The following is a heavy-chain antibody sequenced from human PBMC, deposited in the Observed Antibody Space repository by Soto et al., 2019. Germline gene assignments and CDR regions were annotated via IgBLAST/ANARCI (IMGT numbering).Heavy chain of an antibody. V-gene: IGHV3-23*01. J-gene: IGHJ2*01. D-gene: IGHD4-17*01. CDR3: TRERWDYGDPKWYFDL. CDR1: GFTFSTYA. CDR2: ISGSGGST. Sequence: GGSLRLSCAASGFTFSTYAMSWVRQAPGKGLEWVSGISGSGGSTYYADSVKGRFTISRDNSKNTLYLQMNSLRPNDTAVYYCTRERWDYGDPKWYFDLWGRGTLVTVSS.